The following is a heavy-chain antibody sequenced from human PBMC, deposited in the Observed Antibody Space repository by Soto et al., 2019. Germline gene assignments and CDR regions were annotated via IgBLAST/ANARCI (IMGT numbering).Heavy chain of an antibody. D-gene: IGHD2-15*01. Sequence: VKVSCKASGGTFSSYAISWVRQAPGRGLEWMGGIIPIFGTANYAQKFQGRVTITADESTSTAYMELSSLRSEDTAVYYCASEPAGYCSGGSCLIDYWGQGTLVTVSS. J-gene: IGHJ4*02. CDR1: GGTFSSYA. V-gene: IGHV1-69*13. CDR3: ASEPAGYCSGGSCLIDY. CDR2: IIPIFGTA.